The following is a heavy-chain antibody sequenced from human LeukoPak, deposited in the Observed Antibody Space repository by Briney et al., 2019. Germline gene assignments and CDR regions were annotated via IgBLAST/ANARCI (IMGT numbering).Heavy chain of an antibody. CDR2: ISWNFGNT. J-gene: IGHJ5*02. Sequence: GRSLRLSCAASGFTFGNYAMHWVRQAPWKGLEWVSSISWNFGNTDYADAVKGRFTISRDNTKNSLYLQMNSLRVEDTALYYCAKSGRYCSGDSCQSWFDPWGQGTLVTVSS. CDR1: GFTFGNYA. V-gene: IGHV3-9*01. D-gene: IGHD2-15*01. CDR3: AKSGRYCSGDSCQSWFDP.